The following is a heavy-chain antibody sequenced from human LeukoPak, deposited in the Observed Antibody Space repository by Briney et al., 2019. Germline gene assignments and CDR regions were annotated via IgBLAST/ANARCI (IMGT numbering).Heavy chain of an antibody. CDR1: GYSFTSYW. D-gene: IGHD2-15*01. CDR2: IYPGDSDT. J-gene: IGHJ1*01. Sequence: GESLKISCKGSGYSFTSYWIGWVRQMPGKGLEWMGIIYPGDSDTRYSPSFQGQVTISADKSISTAYLQWSSLKASDTAMYYCARGGCSGGSCYYSEYFQHWGQGTLVTVSS. CDR3: ARGGCSGGSCYYSEYFQH. V-gene: IGHV5-51*01.